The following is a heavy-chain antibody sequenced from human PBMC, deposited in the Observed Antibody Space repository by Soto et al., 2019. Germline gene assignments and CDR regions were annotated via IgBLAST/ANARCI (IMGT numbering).Heavy chain of an antibody. CDR3: ARVSGSYYYGMDV. Sequence: SETLSLTCAGSGGSISSSAWWVWVRQPPGKGLEWIGEIYHSGSTNYNPSLKSRVTISVDKSKNQFSLKLSSVTAADTAVYYCARVSGSYYYGMDVWGQGTTVT. V-gene: IGHV4-4*02. CDR1: GGSISSSAW. D-gene: IGHD1-26*01. CDR2: IYHSGST. J-gene: IGHJ6*02.